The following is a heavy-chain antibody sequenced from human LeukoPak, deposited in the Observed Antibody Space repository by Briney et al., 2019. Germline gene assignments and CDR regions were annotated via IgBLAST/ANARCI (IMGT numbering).Heavy chain of an antibody. CDR2: ISSIGSTI. CDR1: GFTFSSYE. Sequence: GGSLRLSCAASGFTFSSYEMNWVRQAPGKGLEWVSYISSIGSTIYYADSVKGRFTISRDNAKNKLYLQMNSLRAEDRAVYYCARGYSSSWYGALWGGFDLDYWGQGTLVTVYS. J-gene: IGHJ4*02. V-gene: IGHV3-48*03. D-gene: IGHD6-13*01. CDR3: ARGYSSSWYGALWGGFDLDY.